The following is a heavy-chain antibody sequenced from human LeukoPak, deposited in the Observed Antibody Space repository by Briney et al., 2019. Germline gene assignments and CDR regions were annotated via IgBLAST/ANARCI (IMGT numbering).Heavy chain of an antibody. CDR3: AKVGTSWAYYDSSGYSFDY. CDR1: GCSFSFYA. D-gene: IGHD3-22*01. Sequence: GGSLRLSCEASGCSFSFYAMSWVRQAPGKGLEWVSAISGSGGSTYYADSVKGRFTISRDNSKNTLYLQMNSLRAEDTAVYYCAKVGTSWAYYDSSGYSFDYWGQGTLVTVSS. CDR2: ISGSGGST. J-gene: IGHJ4*02. V-gene: IGHV3-23*01.